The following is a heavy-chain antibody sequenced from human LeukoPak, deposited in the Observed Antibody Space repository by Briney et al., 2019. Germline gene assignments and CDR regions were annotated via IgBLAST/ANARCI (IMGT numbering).Heavy chain of an antibody. CDR2: INPNDGDT. CDR3: ARANFLYCSSSTCLFDY. Sequence: ASVKVSCKASGYTFTDYYMHWVRQAPGQGFEWMGWINPNDGDTNYAQKFQGRVTMTRDTSIGTAHMEESRLRSDDTAVYYCARANFLYCSSSTCLFDYWGQGTLVTVSS. J-gene: IGHJ4*02. V-gene: IGHV1-2*02. CDR1: GYTFTDYY. D-gene: IGHD2-2*01.